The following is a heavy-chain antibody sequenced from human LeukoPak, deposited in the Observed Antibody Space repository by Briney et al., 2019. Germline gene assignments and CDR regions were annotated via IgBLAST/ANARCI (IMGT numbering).Heavy chain of an antibody. CDR2: IYYSGST. CDR3: AKGPSHYDSSGYYDY. CDR1: GFTFDDYA. D-gene: IGHD3-22*01. J-gene: IGHJ4*02. V-gene: IGHV4-59*01. Sequence: GSLRLSCAASGFTFDDYAMHWVRQPPGKGLEWIGYIYYSGSTNYNPSLKSRVTISVDTSKNQFSLKLSSVTAADTAVYYCAKGPSHYDSSGYYDYWGQGTLVTVSS.